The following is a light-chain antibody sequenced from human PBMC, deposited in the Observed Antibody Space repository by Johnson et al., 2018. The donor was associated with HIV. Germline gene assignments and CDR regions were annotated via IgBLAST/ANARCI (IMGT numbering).Light chain of an antibody. CDR3: GTWDSGLSAGGV. Sequence: QSVLTQPPSVSAAPGQKVTISCSGTSSNVGNNYVSWYQQFPGTAPKLLIYEKNKRPSGIPDRFSASKSGTSATLAITGLQTGDEADYYCGTWDSGLSAGGVFGTGTKVTVL. CDR2: EKN. V-gene: IGLV1-51*02. CDR1: SSNVGNNY. J-gene: IGLJ1*01.